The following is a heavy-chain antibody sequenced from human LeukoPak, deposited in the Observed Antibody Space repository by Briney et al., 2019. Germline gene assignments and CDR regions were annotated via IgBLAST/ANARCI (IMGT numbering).Heavy chain of an antibody. Sequence: GGSLRLSCAASGFTFSSYEMNWVRQAPGKGLQWVSYISSSGSTIYYADSVKGRFTISRDNAKNSLFLEMNGLRAEDTAFYYCARAVTSDYWGQGTLVTVSS. CDR2: ISSSGSTI. CDR1: GFTFSSYE. V-gene: IGHV3-48*03. CDR3: ARAVTSDY. J-gene: IGHJ4*02.